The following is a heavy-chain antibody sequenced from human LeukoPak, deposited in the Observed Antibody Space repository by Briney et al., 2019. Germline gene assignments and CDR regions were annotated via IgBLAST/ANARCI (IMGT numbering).Heavy chain of an antibody. Sequence: SETLSLTCAVYGGSFSGYYYSWIRQPPGEGLEWIGEINHSGDTNYNPSLKSRVTLSVDTSKNQFSLKLSSVTAADTAVYYCARITVFGVVTDDAFDVWGQGTMVTVSS. CDR3: ARITVFGVVTDDAFDV. D-gene: IGHD3-3*01. CDR1: GGSFSGYY. V-gene: IGHV4-34*01. J-gene: IGHJ3*01. CDR2: INHSGDT.